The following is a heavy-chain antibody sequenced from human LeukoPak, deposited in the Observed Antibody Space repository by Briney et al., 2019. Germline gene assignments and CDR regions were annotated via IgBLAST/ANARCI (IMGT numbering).Heavy chain of an antibody. J-gene: IGHJ6*02. V-gene: IGHV1-3*01. CDR3: ARVRRVYYYYGMDV. CDR1: GYTFTSYA. CDR2: INAGNGNT. Sequence: ASVKVSCKASGYTFTSYAMHWVRQAPGQRLEWMGWINAGNGNTKYSQRFQGRVTITRDTSASTAYMELSSLRSEDTAVYYCARVRRVYYYYGMDVWGQGTTVTVSS.